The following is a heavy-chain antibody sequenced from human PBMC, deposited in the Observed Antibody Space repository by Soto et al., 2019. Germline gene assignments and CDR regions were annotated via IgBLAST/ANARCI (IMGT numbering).Heavy chain of an antibody. J-gene: IGHJ6*01. CDR3: ASIAAAGTVTTYGMDV. Sequence: NPSETLSLICAVSCYSISSGYYWGWIRHPPGKGLEWIGSIYHSGSTYYNPSLKSRVTISVDTSKNQFSLKLSSVTAADTAVYYCASIAAAGTVTTYGMDVWGQGTTVTVSS. CDR1: CYSISSGYY. CDR2: IYHSGST. D-gene: IGHD6-13*01. V-gene: IGHV4-38-2*01.